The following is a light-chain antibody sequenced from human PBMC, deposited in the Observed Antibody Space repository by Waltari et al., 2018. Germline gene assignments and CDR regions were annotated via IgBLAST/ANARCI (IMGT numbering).Light chain of an antibody. CDR2: TAS. Sequence: DIQLTQSPSSLSASVGDRVTITCRASESISSYLSWYQQKPGEAPKLLIYTASSLEGGVPSRFSGSGSGTDYTPTISNLQPEDFATYYCHQIYSTLGDTFGQGTKLEIK. CDR3: HQIYSTLGDT. V-gene: IGKV1-39*01. J-gene: IGKJ2*01. CDR1: ESISSY.